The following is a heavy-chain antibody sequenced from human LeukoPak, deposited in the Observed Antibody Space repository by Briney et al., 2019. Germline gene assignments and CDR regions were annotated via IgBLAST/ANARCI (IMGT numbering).Heavy chain of an antibody. V-gene: IGHV4-4*02. D-gene: IGHD6-19*01. Sequence: SGTLSLTCAVSGGSISSSNWWSWVRQPPGKGLEWIGEIYHSGSTNYNPSLKSRVTISVDTSKNQFSLKLSSVTAADTAVYYCARGLEQQWLRYYYYMDVWGKGTTVTVSS. CDR3: ARGLEQQWLRYYYYMDV. CDR2: IYHSGST. CDR1: GGSISSSNW. J-gene: IGHJ6*03.